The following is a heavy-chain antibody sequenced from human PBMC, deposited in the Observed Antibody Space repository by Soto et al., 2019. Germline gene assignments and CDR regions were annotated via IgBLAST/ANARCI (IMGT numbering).Heavy chain of an antibody. CDR3: AKDRGYSYRAGFDY. V-gene: IGHV3-30*18. CDR1: GFTFSSYG. J-gene: IGHJ4*02. D-gene: IGHD5-18*01. CDR2: ISYDGSNK. Sequence: QVQLVESGGGVVQPGRSLRLSCAASGFTFSSYGMHWVRQAPGKGLEWVAVISYDGSNKYYADSVKGRFTIYRDNSKNTLYVQMNSLRAEDTAVYYCAKDRGYSYRAGFDYWGQGTLVTVSS.